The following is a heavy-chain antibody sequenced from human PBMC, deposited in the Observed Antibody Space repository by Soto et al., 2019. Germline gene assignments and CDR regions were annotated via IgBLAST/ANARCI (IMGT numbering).Heavy chain of an antibody. J-gene: IGHJ5*02. CDR3: ARLPRIAAAGKRTKWSPGWFDP. V-gene: IGHV4-39*01. Sequence: SETLSLTCTVSGGSISSSSYYWGWIRQPPGKGLEWIGSIYYSGSTYYNPSLKSRVTISVDTSKNQFSLKLSSVTAADTAVYYCARLPRIAAAGKRTKWSPGWFDPWGQGTLVTVSS. CDR2: IYYSGST. D-gene: IGHD6-13*01. CDR1: GGSISSSSYY.